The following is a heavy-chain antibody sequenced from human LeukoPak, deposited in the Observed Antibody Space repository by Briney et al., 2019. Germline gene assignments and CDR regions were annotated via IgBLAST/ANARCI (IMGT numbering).Heavy chain of an antibody. Sequence: GGSLRLSCAASGFTFSSYAMHWVRQAPGKGLEWVAVISYDGSNKYYADSVKGQFTISRDNSKNSLYLQMNSLRAEDTAVYYCASSTILGFDYWGQGTLVTVSS. CDR3: ASSTILGFDY. J-gene: IGHJ4*02. CDR2: ISYDGSNK. V-gene: IGHV3-30*04. D-gene: IGHD3-3*01. CDR1: GFTFSSYA.